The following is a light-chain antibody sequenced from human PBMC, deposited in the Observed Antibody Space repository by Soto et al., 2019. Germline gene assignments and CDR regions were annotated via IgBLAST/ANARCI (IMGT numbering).Light chain of an antibody. J-gene: IGLJ1*01. CDR1: STDVGGYNY. Sequence: QSALTQPASVSGSPGQSITISCTGTSTDVGGYNYVSWYQQHPGKAPKLMIYEVTNRPSGVSNRFSGSKSGNTASLTISGLQAEDEADYYCSSYTNSGVFGTGTKVTVL. V-gene: IGLV2-14*01. CDR3: SSYTNSGV. CDR2: EVT.